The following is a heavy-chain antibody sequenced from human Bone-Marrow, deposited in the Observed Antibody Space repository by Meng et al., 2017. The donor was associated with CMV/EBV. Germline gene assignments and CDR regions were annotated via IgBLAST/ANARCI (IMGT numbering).Heavy chain of an antibody. J-gene: IGHJ6*01. D-gene: IGHD6-13*01. Sequence: GESLKISCAASGFTFSSYEMNWVRQAPGKGLEWVSYISSSGSTIYYADSVKGRFTISRDNAKNSLYLQMNSLRAEDTAVYYCARDSGSSWHYYYYGMDVWGQGTTVTGSS. CDR1: GFTFSSYE. CDR2: ISSSGSTI. V-gene: IGHV3-48*03. CDR3: ARDSGSSWHYYYYGMDV.